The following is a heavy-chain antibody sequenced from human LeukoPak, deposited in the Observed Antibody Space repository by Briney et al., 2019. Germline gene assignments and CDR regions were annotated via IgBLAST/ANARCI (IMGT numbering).Heavy chain of an antibody. V-gene: IGHV3-21*01. D-gene: IGHD2/OR15-2a*01. Sequence: GGSLRLSCAASGFTFSSHTMNWVRQAPGKGLEWVSSISSSSYIYYADSVKGRFTISRDNAKKSLYLEMNSLRAEDTAVYYCARDLILSDAFDIWGQGTMVAVSS. J-gene: IGHJ3*02. CDR2: ISSSSYI. CDR3: ARDLILSDAFDI. CDR1: GFTFSSHT.